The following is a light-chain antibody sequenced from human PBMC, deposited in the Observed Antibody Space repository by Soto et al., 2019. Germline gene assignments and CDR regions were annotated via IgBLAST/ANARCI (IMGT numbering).Light chain of an antibody. V-gene: IGKV3-20*01. Sequence: IVLTQSPGTLSLSPWERASRSFMASQSVSSSYLAWYQQKPGQAPRLLIYGASSRATGIPDRFSGSGSGTDFTLTISRLEPEDFAVYYCQQYGSSPPITFGQGTRLEIK. CDR3: QQYGSSPPIT. J-gene: IGKJ5*01. CDR1: QSVSSSY. CDR2: GAS.